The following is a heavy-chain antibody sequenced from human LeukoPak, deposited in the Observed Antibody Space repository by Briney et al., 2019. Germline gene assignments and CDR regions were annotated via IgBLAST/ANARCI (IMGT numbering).Heavy chain of an antibody. Sequence: GGSLRLSCAASGFTFSNAWMSWVRQAPGKGLEWVGRIKSKTDGGTTDYAAPVKGRFTISRDDSKNTLYLQMNSLKTEDTAVYYCTTDLLYCGGDCYSFDYWGQGTLVTVSS. CDR2: IKSKTDGGTT. V-gene: IGHV3-15*01. D-gene: IGHD2-21*02. CDR3: TTDLLYCGGDCYSFDY. J-gene: IGHJ4*02. CDR1: GFTFSNAW.